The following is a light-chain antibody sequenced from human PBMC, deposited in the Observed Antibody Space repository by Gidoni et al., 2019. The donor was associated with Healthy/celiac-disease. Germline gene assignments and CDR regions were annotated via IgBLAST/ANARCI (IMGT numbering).Light chain of an antibody. CDR1: SSNIGAGYD. CDR2: GNS. Sequence: QSVLTQPPSVSGAPGQRVTSSCTGSSSNIGAGYDVHWYQLLPGTAPKLLLSGNSNRPSAVPARFSGSKSGTSASLAITGLQAEDEADYYCQSYDSSLSGVVFGGGTKLTVL. V-gene: IGLV1-40*01. J-gene: IGLJ2*01. CDR3: QSYDSSLSGVV.